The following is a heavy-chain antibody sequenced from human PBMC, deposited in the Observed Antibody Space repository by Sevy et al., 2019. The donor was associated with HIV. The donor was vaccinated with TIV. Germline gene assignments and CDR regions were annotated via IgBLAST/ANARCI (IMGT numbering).Heavy chain of an antibody. D-gene: IGHD6-19*01. V-gene: IGHV3-23*01. Sequence: GGSLRLSCAASGFTFTNYAMNWVRQAPGKGLEWVSAISGSGGTTYYADSVQGRFTISRDKSKNTLYLQMNSLRAEDTAVYYCAKVLAGGVEVDGTAWGMDVWGQGTTVTVSS. J-gene: IGHJ6*02. CDR3: AKVLAGGVEVDGTAWGMDV. CDR2: ISGSGGTT. CDR1: GFTFTNYA.